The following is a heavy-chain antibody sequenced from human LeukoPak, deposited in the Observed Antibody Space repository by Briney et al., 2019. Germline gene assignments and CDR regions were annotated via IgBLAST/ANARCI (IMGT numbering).Heavy chain of an antibody. CDR2: INSGSTYT. D-gene: IGHD1-1*01. J-gene: IGHJ4*02. CDR3: ARSLTTLTYEGY. CDR1: GFTFRNYV. V-gene: IGHV3-21*01. Sequence: GGSLRLSCAASGFTFRNYVIHWVRQAPGKGLEWVSSINSGSTYTYYTESVKGRFTVSRDNAKNSLFLQMNSLRAEDTAIYYCARSLTTLTYEGYWGQGTLVTVSS.